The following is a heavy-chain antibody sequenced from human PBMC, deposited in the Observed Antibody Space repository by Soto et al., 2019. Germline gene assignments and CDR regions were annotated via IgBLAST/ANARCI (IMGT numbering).Heavy chain of an antibody. J-gene: IGHJ3*02. V-gene: IGHV4-30-2*01. CDR2: IYHSGST. Sequence: QLQLQESGSGLVKPSQTMSLTCSVSGGSISSGGYSWSWIRQPPGKGLEWLGYIYHSGSTYYNPSLKRRVTISVDRSKNQFSLKLSSVTAADTAVYYCARGERGYCSGGSCYGDAFDIWGQVTIVAVSS. D-gene: IGHD2-15*01. CDR3: ARGERGYCSGGSCYGDAFDI. CDR1: GGSISSGGYS.